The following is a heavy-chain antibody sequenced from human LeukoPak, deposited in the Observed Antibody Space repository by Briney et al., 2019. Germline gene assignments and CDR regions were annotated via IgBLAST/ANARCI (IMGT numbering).Heavy chain of an antibody. Sequence: GGSLRLSCAASGFTLSSYSMHWVRQAPGKGLEWVSGISWNSGSIGYADSVKGRFTISRDNAKNSLYLQMNSLRAEDTALYYCAKGPRESGLFDYWGQGTLVTVSS. V-gene: IGHV3-9*01. CDR3: AKGPRESGLFDY. D-gene: IGHD3-10*01. J-gene: IGHJ4*02. CDR1: GFTLSSYS. CDR2: ISWNSGSI.